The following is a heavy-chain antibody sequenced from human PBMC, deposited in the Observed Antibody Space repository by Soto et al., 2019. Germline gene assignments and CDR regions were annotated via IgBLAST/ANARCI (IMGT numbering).Heavy chain of an antibody. D-gene: IGHD3-22*01. V-gene: IGHV4-31*03. J-gene: IGHJ5*01. CDR3: ARGVDRSGYYFDCFDS. CDR1: GGSISSGGYY. Sequence: SETLSLTCTVSGGSISSGGYYWSWIRQHPGKGLEWIGYIYYSGSTYYNPSLKSRVTISVDTSKNQFSLKLSSVTAADTAVYYCARGVDRSGYYFDCFDSWGQGTLVTVSS. CDR2: IYYSGST.